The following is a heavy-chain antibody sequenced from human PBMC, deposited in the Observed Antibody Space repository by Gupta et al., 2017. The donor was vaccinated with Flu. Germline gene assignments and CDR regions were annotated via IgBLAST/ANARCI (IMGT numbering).Heavy chain of an antibody. CDR3: ARDSGRGYSYERKKRYYFDN. V-gene: IGHV4-34*01. D-gene: IGHD5-18*01. CDR1: GGFFTGYY. CDR2: INHSGST. Sequence: QVQLQQWGAGLLKPSETLSLTCAVDGGFFTGYYWSWIRQSPGKGLEWIGEINHSGSTNYSPSLKSRVTITVDTSKKQFSRGLRSGTAADTAVYYCARDSGRGYSYERKKRYYFDNWGQGTLVTVSS. J-gene: IGHJ4*02.